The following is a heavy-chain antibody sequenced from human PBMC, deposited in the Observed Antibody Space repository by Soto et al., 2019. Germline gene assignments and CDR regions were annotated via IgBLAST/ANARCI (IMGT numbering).Heavy chain of an antibody. D-gene: IGHD1-1*01. Sequence: LRLSCAASGFTFSSYAMHWVRQAPGKGLEYVSAISSNGGSTYYADSVKGRFTISRDNSKNTLYLQMGSLRAGDMAVYYCARDSEGTYDYWGQGTLVTVSS. V-gene: IGHV3-64*02. CDR2: ISSNGGST. CDR1: GFTFSSYA. J-gene: IGHJ4*02. CDR3: ARDSEGTYDY.